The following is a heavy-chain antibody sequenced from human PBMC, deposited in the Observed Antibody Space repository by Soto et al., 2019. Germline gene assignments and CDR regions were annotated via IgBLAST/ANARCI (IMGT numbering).Heavy chain of an antibody. V-gene: IGHV4-34*01. Sequence: PSETLSLTCAVYGGSFSGYYWSWIRQPPGKGLEWIGEINHSGSTNYNPSLKSRVTISVDTSKNQFSLKLSSVTAADTAVYYCARARGSGWYRYFDYWGQGTLVTVSS. CDR2: INHSGST. J-gene: IGHJ4*02. D-gene: IGHD6-19*01. CDR3: ARARGSGWYRYFDY. CDR1: GGSFSGYY.